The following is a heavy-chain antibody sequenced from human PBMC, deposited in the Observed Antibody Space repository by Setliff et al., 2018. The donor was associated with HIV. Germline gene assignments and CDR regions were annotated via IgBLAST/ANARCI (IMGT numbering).Heavy chain of an antibody. D-gene: IGHD3-22*01. J-gene: IGHJ3*02. CDR3: ARVRDYYDSGAQAFDI. V-gene: IGHV3-48*03. Sequence: GGSLRLSCAASGFTFSSYEMDWFRQAPGKGLEWVSYITGSSDTIYYADSVKGRFSISRDNAKNSLYLQMNSLRAEDTAVYYCARVRDYYDSGAQAFDIWGQGTMVTVSS. CDR2: ITGSSDTI. CDR1: GFTFSSYE.